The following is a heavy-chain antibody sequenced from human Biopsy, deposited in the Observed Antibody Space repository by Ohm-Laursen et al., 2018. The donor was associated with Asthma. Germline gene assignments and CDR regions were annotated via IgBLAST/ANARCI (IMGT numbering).Heavy chain of an antibody. CDR2: ISYDGSNK. V-gene: IGHV3-30*03. Sequence: SLRLSCTPSGCTFSSYVMHWVRQAPGKGLEWVAVISYDGSNKYYADSVKGRFSISRDNSKNTLYLQMNRLRAEDTAVYYCASQSSGPDFWSGYYYFDYGGQGTVVTVSS. CDR1: GCTFSSYV. D-gene: IGHD3-3*01. J-gene: IGHJ4*02. CDR3: ASQSSGPDFWSGYYYFDY.